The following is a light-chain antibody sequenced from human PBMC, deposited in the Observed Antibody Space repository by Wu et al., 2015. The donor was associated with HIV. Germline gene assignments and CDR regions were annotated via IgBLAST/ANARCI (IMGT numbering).Light chain of an antibody. CDR3: QQLNSFPLT. V-gene: IGKV1-13*02. CDR1: QDIFTY. Sequence: AIQLTQSPSSLSASIGDRANITCRASQDIFTYLAWYQQTPGKAPRVLIYDASTLQSGVSSRFSGSGSGADFTLTISGLQREDFGIYFCQQLNSFPLTFGQGSRLEI. J-gene: IGKJ5*01. CDR2: DAS.